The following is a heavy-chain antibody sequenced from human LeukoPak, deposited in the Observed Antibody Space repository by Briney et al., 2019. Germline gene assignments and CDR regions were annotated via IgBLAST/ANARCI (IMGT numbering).Heavy chain of an antibody. CDR3: AHRRRLISASFFFDY. V-gene: IGHV2-5*02. J-gene: IGHJ4*02. Sequence: SGPTLVKPTQPLTLTCTFSGFSLTTSGVGVGWIRQPPGKALEWLALIYWDDDKRYNPSLKSRLTITKDTPKNQIALTMTNMDPVDTATYYCAHRRRLISASFFFDYWGQGTLVTVSS. D-gene: IGHD1-26*01. CDR1: GFSLTTSGVG. CDR2: IYWDDDK.